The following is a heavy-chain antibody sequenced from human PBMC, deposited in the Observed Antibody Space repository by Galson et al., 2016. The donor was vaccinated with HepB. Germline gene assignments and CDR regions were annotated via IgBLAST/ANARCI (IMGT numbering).Heavy chain of an antibody. CDR1: GFTFDDYA. V-gene: IGHV3-9*01. D-gene: IGHD3-10*01. CDR2: ISWNSGRI. CDR3: AKATSGSAYGSRYFQH. Sequence: LRLSCAASGFTFDDYAMHWVRQAPGKGLEWVSGISWNSGRIDYADSVKGRFTVSRDNAKNSLYLQINSLRAEDTALYYCAKATSGSAYGSRYFQHWGQGTLVTVSS. J-gene: IGHJ1*01.